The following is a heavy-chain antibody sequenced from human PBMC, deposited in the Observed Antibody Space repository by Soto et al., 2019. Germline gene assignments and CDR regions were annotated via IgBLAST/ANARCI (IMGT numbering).Heavy chain of an antibody. V-gene: IGHV1-69*13. Sequence: SVKVSCKASGGTFSSYSISWVRQAPGQGLEWMGGIIPIFGTANYAQKFQGRVTITGDESTSTAYMELSSLRSEDTAVYYCARGNRGYSYGCIDYWGQGTLVTVSS. D-gene: IGHD5-18*01. CDR2: IIPIFGTA. CDR3: ARGNRGYSYGCIDY. CDR1: GGTFSSYS. J-gene: IGHJ4*02.